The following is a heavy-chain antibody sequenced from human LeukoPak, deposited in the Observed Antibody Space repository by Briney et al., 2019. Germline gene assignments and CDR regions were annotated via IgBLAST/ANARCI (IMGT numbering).Heavy chain of an antibody. D-gene: IGHD3-10*01. CDR3: ARGPPYYYGSGSLHYFDY. CDR1: GCTFSSYS. Sequence: GGSLRLSCAASGCTFSSYSMNWVRQAPGKGLEWVSSISSSSSYLYYADSVKGRFTISRDNAKNSLYLQMNSLRVEDTAVYYCARGPPYYYGSGSLHYFDYWGQGTLVTVSS. J-gene: IGHJ4*02. CDR2: ISSSSSYL. V-gene: IGHV3-21*01.